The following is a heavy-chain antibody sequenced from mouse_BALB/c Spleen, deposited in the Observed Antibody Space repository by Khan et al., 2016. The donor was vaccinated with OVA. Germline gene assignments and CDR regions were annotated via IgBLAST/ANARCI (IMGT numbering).Heavy chain of an antibody. D-gene: IGHD1-1*01. J-gene: IGHJ3*01. CDR3: ARGGYGTSGAY. CDR1: GYTFTDYV. V-gene: IGHV1-77*01. CDR2: IYPGSGDT. Sequence: QVQLKQSGPELVKPGASVKMSCKASGYTFTDYVLTWVKQRTGQGLEWIGEIYPGSGDTYYNEKFKGKATLTADKSSNTAYIQLSSLTSEDSAVYFCARGGYGTSGAYWGQGTLVTVSA.